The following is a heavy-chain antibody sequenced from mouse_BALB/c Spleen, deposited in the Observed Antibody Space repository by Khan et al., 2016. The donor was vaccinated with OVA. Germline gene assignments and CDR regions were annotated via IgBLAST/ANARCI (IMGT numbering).Heavy chain of an antibody. J-gene: IGHJ1*01. D-gene: IGHD1-1*01. CDR2: IYYSGTV. Sequence: EVQLVESGPGLVKPSQTVSLTCTVTGISITSGNYRWSWIRQFPGNKLEWIGNIYYSGTVTYNPSLTSRTTITRDTSKNQFFLEMNSLTAEDTATYYCARDYGSLYWFLDVWGAGTTVTVSS. CDR3: ARDYGSLYWFLDV. CDR1: GISITSGNYR. V-gene: IGHV3-5*02.